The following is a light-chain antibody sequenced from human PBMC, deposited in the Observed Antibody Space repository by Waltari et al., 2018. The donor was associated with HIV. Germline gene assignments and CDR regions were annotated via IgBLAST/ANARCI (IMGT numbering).Light chain of an antibody. CDR2: GVG. CDR3: QQYGSSST. CDR1: QRVDKDH. V-gene: IGKV3-20*01. Sequence: EIVLTQSPGTLSFSPGERASLTCRASQRVDKDHVAWLQQKPGQTPRLLMCGVGKRATGIPDRFSGSGGGTDFSLIISRLEHDEFAVYYCQQYGSSSTFGQGTRLEIK. J-gene: IGKJ5*01.